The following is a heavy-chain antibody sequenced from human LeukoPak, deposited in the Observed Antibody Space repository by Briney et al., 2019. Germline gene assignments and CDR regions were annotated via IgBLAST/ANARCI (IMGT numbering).Heavy chain of an antibody. CDR3: ARELPAPVYTFDY. CDR1: GFTFSSYA. J-gene: IGHJ4*02. D-gene: IGHD2-2*02. Sequence: GGSLRLSCAASGFTFSSYAMHWVRQAPGKGLEWVAVISYDGSNKYYADSMKGRFTISRDNSKNTLYQQMNSLRAEDTAVYYCARELPAPVYTFDYWGQGTLVTVSS. V-gene: IGHV3-30*04. CDR2: ISYDGSNK.